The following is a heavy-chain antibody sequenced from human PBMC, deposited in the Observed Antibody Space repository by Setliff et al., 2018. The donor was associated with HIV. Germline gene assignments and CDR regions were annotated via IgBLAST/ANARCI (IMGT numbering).Heavy chain of an antibody. CDR2: IYNGGIT. CDR1: GDSITNDY. D-gene: IGHD2-15*01. J-gene: IGHJ6*03. CDR3: ALTGHRLLRGYMDV. V-gene: IGHV4-4*09. Sequence: SETLSLTCTVSGDSITNDYWTWIRQPPGKGLEWVGYIYNGGITNYNPSLKSRVTMSLDTSKKHFSLNLKSVTAADTAVYYCALTGHRLLRGYMDVWGKGTTVTVSS.